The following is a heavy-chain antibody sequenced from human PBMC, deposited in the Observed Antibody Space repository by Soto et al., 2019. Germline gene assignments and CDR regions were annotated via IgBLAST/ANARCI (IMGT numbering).Heavy chain of an antibody. CDR3: ARVMTVVVVPADYYYYYMDV. CDR2: IIPIFGTA. Sequence: GASVKLSCKASGDTFSSYSSSWVRQATEQGLEWMGGIIPIFGTAVYAQKFQVRVTITRNTSTSTAYRELSSLTSEDTAVYYCARVMTVVVVPADYYYYYMDVWGKGTTVTVSS. J-gene: IGHJ6*03. D-gene: IGHD2-2*01. V-gene: IGHV1-69*05. CDR1: GDTFSSYS.